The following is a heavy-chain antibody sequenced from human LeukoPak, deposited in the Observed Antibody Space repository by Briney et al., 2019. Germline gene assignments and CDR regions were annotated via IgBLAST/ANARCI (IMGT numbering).Heavy chain of an antibody. Sequence: VRSLRLSCAASGFTLSSYAMSWVRQAPGKGLEWVSSISSSSSYIYYADSLKGRFTISRDNAKTSLYLQLNSLRAEDTAVYYCARGPTMKMDVWGKGTTVTVSS. CDR3: ARGPTMKMDV. V-gene: IGHV3-21*01. D-gene: IGHD3-22*01. J-gene: IGHJ6*04. CDR1: GFTLSSYA. CDR2: ISSSSSYI.